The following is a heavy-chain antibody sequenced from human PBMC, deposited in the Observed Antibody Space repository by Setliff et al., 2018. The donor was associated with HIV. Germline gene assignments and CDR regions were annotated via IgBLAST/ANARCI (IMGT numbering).Heavy chain of an antibody. CDR1: GGSFSGYY. J-gene: IGHJ4*02. CDR3: ARLRDMEWELIGLDY. Sequence: PSETLSLTCAVYGGSFSGYYWSWIRLPAGKGLEWIGQIHTSGSTNYNPSLKSRLTISIDTSKNQFSLKLSSVTAADTAIYYCARLRDMEWELIGLDYWGRGTLVTVSS. V-gene: IGHV4-59*10. D-gene: IGHD1-26*01. CDR2: IHTSGST.